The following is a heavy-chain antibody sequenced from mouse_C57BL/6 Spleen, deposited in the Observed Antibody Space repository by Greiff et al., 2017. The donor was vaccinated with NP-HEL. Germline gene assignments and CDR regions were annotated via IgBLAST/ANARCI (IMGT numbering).Heavy chain of an antibody. CDR1: GYTFTDYY. CDR3: ARSDYGSRFDY. J-gene: IGHJ2*01. V-gene: IGHV1-76*01. Sequence: VQLQESGAELVRPGASVKLSCKASGYTFTDYYINWVKQRPGQGLEWIARIYPGSGNTYYNEKFKGKATLTAEKSSSTAYMQLSSLTSEDSAVYFCARSDYGSRFDYWGQGTTLTVSS. CDR2: IYPGSGNT. D-gene: IGHD1-1*01.